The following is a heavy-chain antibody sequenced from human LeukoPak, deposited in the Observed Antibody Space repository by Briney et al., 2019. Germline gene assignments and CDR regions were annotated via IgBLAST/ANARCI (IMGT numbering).Heavy chain of an antibody. D-gene: IGHD3-10*01. Sequence: SETLSLTCAVYGGSFSGYYWSWIRQPPGKGLEWIGEINHSGSTNYNPSLKSRVTISVDTSKNQFSLRLSSVTAADTTVYYCARHRAHSDYIDYWGQGILVTVSS. CDR2: INHSGST. CDR1: GGSFSGYY. J-gene: IGHJ4*02. V-gene: IGHV4-34*01. CDR3: ARHRAHSDYIDY.